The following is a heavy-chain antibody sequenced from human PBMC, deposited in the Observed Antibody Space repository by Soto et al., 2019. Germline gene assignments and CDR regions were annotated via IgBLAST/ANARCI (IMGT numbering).Heavy chain of an antibody. CDR2: ISSSSSTI. Sequence: GGSLRLSCAASGFTFSSYSMNWVRQAPGKGLEWVSYISSSSSTIYYADSVKGRFTISRDNAKNSLYLQMNSLRDEDTAVYYCSRGEGDYVWGSYRTYNWFDPWGQGTLVTVSS. CDR1: GFTFSSYS. D-gene: IGHD3-16*02. J-gene: IGHJ5*02. CDR3: SRGEGDYVWGSYRTYNWFDP. V-gene: IGHV3-48*02.